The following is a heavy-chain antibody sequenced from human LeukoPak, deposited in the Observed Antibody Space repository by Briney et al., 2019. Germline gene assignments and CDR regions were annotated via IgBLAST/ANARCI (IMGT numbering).Heavy chain of an antibody. Sequence: PGGSLRLSCAASGFTFSSYAMSWVRQAPGKGLEWVSVIYSGGSTYYADSVKGRFTISRDNSKNTLYLQMNSLRAEDTAVYYCARDLPGGGGDYWGQGALVTVSS. CDR2: IYSGGST. D-gene: IGHD1-14*01. J-gene: IGHJ4*02. CDR1: GFTFSSYA. V-gene: IGHV3-53*01. CDR3: ARDLPGGGGDY.